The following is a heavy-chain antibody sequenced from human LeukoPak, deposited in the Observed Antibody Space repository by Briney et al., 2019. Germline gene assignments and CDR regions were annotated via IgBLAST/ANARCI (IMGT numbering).Heavy chain of an antibody. CDR2: INHSGST. D-gene: IGHD1-1*01. CDR3: AASRTGGPYYYYMDV. CDR1: GGSFSGYY. Sequence: SETLSLTCAVYGGSFSGYYWSWIRQPPGKGLEWIGEINHSGSTNYNPSLKSRVTISVDTSKNQFSLKLSSVTAADTAVYYCAASRTGGPYYYYMDVWGKGTTVTVS. V-gene: IGHV4-34*01. J-gene: IGHJ6*03.